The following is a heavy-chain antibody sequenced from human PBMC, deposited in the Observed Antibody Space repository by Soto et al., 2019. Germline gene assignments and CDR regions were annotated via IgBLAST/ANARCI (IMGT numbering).Heavy chain of an antibody. CDR2: VKQDGSEE. J-gene: IGHJ6*01. CDR3: ARGTSGSSTYYSDLREV. CDR1: RYSISTFG. Sequence: SLRVLCAASRYSISTFGMSWVRQGPGKRLEWVANVKQDGSEEYYVDSVKGRFTISRDNAKNSLYLKMNRLRAEDTAVYYCARGTSGSSTYYSDLREVWGQGTTATV. D-gene: IGHD1-26*01. V-gene: IGHV3-7*01.